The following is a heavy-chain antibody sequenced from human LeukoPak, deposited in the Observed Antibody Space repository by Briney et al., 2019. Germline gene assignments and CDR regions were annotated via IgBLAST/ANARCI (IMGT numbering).Heavy chain of an antibody. CDR2: ISSGSSYI. CDR3: AREGYCSGGSCYSGY. J-gene: IGHJ4*02. Sequence: GGSLRLSCAASGFTFNTYSVNWVRQAPGKGLEWVSSISSGSSYIFYADSMKGRFTISRDNAKTSLYLQMNGLRAEDTAVYYCAREGYCSGGSCYSGYWGQGTLVTVSS. V-gene: IGHV3-21*01. CDR1: GFTFNTYS. D-gene: IGHD2-15*01.